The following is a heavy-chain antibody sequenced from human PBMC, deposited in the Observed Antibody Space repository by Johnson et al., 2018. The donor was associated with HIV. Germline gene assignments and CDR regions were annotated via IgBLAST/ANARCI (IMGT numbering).Heavy chain of an antibody. Sequence: MLLVESGGGLVQPGGSLRLSCAASGFSFSTYWMHWVRQAPGKGLVWVSRINSDGSNTTYADSVKGRFTISRDNSKNTRYLQMNSLRLEDTAVYYCARERPHDSVWGSDRYSPPYALDIWGQGTMVTVSS. J-gene: IGHJ3*02. CDR3: ARERPHDSVWGSDRYSPPYALDI. CDR1: GFSFSTYW. D-gene: IGHD3-16*02. CDR2: INSDGSNT. V-gene: IGHV3-74*01.